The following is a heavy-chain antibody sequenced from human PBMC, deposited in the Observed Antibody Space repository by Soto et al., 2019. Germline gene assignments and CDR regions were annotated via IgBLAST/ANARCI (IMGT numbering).Heavy chain of an antibody. CDR1: GFTFSDYY. CDR3: ARGVRYYSSEKPAIFDY. D-gene: IGHD3-10*01. CDR2: ISVSSTYA. J-gene: IGHJ4*02. V-gene: IGHV3-11*05. Sequence: QVQLLESGGGLVKPGGSLRLSCAASGFTFSDYYMSWIRQAPGKGLECFAYISVSSTYANYADSVEGRFTISRDNAENSLFLQMNSLCADDTAVYYCARGVRYYSSEKPAIFDYWGQGALVTVSS.